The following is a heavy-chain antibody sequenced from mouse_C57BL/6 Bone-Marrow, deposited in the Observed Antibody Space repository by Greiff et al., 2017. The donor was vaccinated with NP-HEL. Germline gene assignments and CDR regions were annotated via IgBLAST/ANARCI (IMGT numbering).Heavy chain of an antibody. Sequence: VQLQQSGAELVRPGASVKLSCKASGYTFTDYYINWVKQRPGQGLEWIARIYPGSGNTYYNEKFKGKATLTAEKSSSTAYLQLSSLTSEDSAVYFCARPSLGPVDYWGQGTTLTVSS. J-gene: IGHJ2*01. CDR3: ARPSLGPVDY. V-gene: IGHV1-76*01. CDR2: IYPGSGNT. D-gene: IGHD4-1*01. CDR1: GYTFTDYY.